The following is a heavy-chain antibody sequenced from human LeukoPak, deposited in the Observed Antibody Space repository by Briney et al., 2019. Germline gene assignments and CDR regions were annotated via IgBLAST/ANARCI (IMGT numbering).Heavy chain of an antibody. CDR1: GLTFSTYV. CDR2: ITGSSDAI. CDR3: AKGRPNGQQLAAY. Sequence: PGGSLRRSCAASGLTFSTYVMTWVRQAPGKGLEWVSIITGSSDAIHYAGSVKGRFTISRDNSKNTLYLQMNSLRPEDTAIYYCAKGRPNGQQLAAYWGQGTLVTVSS. J-gene: IGHJ4*02. D-gene: IGHD6-13*01. V-gene: IGHV3-23*01.